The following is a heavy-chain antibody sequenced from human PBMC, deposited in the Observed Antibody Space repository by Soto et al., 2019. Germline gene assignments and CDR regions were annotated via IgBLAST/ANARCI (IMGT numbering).Heavy chain of an antibody. Sequence: EVQLVESGGGLVQPGGSLRLSCAASGFTVSSNYMSWVRQAPGKGLEWVSVIYSGGSTYYADSVKGRFTISRDNSTNTLYHQMNSLRTADKTVYYCARTTTATTAYYYYYMDVWGKGTTVTVSS. CDR2: IYSGGST. CDR3: ARTTTATTAYYYYYMDV. J-gene: IGHJ6*03. CDR1: GFTVSSNY. V-gene: IGHV3-66*01. D-gene: IGHD4-17*01.